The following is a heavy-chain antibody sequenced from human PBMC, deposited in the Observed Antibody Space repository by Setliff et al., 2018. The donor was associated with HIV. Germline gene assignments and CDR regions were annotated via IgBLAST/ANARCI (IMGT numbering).Heavy chain of an antibody. Sequence: ASVKVSCKASGYIFTDYYIHWVRQAPGQGLEWMGWINPNGGYTNYAQKFLGRVTMTRDTSFTTAYLELSRLGSDDTAVYYCARRVPPIPSGDLDYWGQGTLVTVSS. CDR3: ARRVPPIPSGDLDY. J-gene: IGHJ4*02. V-gene: IGHV1-2*02. D-gene: IGHD4-17*01. CDR1: GYIFTDYY. CDR2: INPNGGYT.